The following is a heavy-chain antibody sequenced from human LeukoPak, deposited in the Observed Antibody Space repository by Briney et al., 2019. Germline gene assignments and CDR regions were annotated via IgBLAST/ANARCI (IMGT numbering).Heavy chain of an antibody. CDR2: ISYDGSNK. V-gene: IGHV3-30-3*01. J-gene: IGHJ4*02. CDR3: ARTPGYYLYYFDY. D-gene: IGHD3-22*01. Sequence: RSLRLSCAASGFTFSGYAMHWVRQAPGKGLEWVAVISYDGSNKYYADSVKGRFTISRDNSKNTLYLQMNSLRAEDTAVYYCARTPGYYLYYFDYWGQGTLVTVSS. CDR1: GFTFSGYA.